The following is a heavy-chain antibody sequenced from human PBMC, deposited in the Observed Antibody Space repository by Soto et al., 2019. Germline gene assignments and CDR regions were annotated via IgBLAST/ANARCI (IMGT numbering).Heavy chain of an antibody. CDR2: INWKSDI. J-gene: IGHJ4*02. CDR1: GFTFDDNA. V-gene: IGHV3-9*01. Sequence: PGGSLRLSCAVSGFTFDDNAMHWVRQAPEKGLEWVSGINWKSDIGYAYSVKGRFTISRDDSKNTVYLQRNSLRAEDTAVYFCVRERRGLGIGFDHWGQGTLVTVSS. D-gene: IGHD6-19*01. CDR3: VRERRGLGIGFDH.